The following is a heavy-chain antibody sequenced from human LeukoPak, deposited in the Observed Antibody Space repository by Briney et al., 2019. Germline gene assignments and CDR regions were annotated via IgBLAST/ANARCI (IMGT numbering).Heavy chain of an antibody. V-gene: IGHV1-8*03. CDR3: ARGGLTVEYAFDI. D-gene: IGHD4-23*01. CDR1: GYTFTSYD. J-gene: IGHJ3*02. CDR2: MNPNSGNT. Sequence: ASVKVSCKASGYTFTSYDINWVRQATGQGPEWMGWMNPNSGNTGYAQKFQGRVTITRNTSISTAYMELSSLRSEDTAVYYCARGGLTVEYAFDIWGQGTMVTVSS.